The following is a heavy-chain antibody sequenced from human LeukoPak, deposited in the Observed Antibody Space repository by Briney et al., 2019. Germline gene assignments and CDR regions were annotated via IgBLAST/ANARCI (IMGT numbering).Heavy chain of an antibody. CDR3: ARTMTTRAAFDI. J-gene: IGHJ3*02. CDR2: IDWDDDK. V-gene: IGHV2-70*11. Sequence: SGPTLVNPTQPLTLTCTFSGFSLSTSAMCVSWIRQSPVKALEWLARIDWDDDKYYSTSLKTRLTISKDTSKNQVVLRMTNMDPVDTATYYCARTMTTRAAFDIWGQGTMVTVSS. D-gene: IGHD4-11*01. CDR1: GFSLSTSAMC.